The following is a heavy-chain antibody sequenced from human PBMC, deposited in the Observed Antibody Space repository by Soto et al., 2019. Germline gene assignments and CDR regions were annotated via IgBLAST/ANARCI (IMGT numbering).Heavy chain of an antibody. D-gene: IGHD3-16*01. CDR3: ASLPTLDYYYMDV. CDR2: ISSSSSNI. CDR1: GFTFSNFW. Sequence: GGSLRLSCVVSGFTFSNFWMHWVRQAPGKGLEWVSRISSSSSNIYYADSVKGRFTISRDNAKNSLYLQMNSLRAEDTAVYYCASLPTLDYYYMDVWGKGTTVTVSS. V-gene: IGHV3-21*01. J-gene: IGHJ6*03.